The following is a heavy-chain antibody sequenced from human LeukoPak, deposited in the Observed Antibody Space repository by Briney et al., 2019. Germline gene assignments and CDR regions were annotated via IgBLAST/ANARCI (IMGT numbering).Heavy chain of an antibody. D-gene: IGHD3-9*01. CDR3: ARVLSGTLTFDH. V-gene: IGHV3-21*01. J-gene: IGHJ4*02. CDR1: GFTFSSYT. CDR2: ITSSSSYI. Sequence: GGSLRLSCAASGFTFSSYTMNWVRQAPGKGLEGVSSITSSSSYIYYTDSAKGRFTISRDNAKNSLFLQMNSLRAEDTAVYYCARVLSGTLTFDHWGQGTLVAVSS.